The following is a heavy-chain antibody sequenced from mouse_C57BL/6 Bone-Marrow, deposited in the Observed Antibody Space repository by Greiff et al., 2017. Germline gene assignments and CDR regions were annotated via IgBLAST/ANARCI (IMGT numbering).Heavy chain of an antibody. CDR3: ARSGEQEESYYFDY. V-gene: IGHV1-52*01. CDR1: GYTFTSYW. CDR2: IDPSDSET. Sequence: QVQLKQPGAELVRPGSSVKPSCKASGYTFTSYWMHWVKQRPIQGLEWIGNIDPSDSETHYNQKFKDKATLTVDKSSSTAYMQLSSLTSEDSAVYYCARSGEQEESYYFDYWGQGTTLTVSS. J-gene: IGHJ2*01. D-gene: IGHD3-1*01.